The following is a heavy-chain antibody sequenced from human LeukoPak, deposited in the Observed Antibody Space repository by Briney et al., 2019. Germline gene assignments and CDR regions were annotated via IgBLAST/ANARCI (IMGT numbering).Heavy chain of an antibody. CDR2: IDTSGTYI. CDR1: GFTSSTYS. V-gene: IGHV3-21*01. CDR3: ARGRSITLLRGVAMSDGFDI. Sequence: GGSLRLSCAASGFTSSTYSMNWVRQAPGKGLEWVSFIDTSGTYIYYGESMKGRFTISRDNAKNSLYLQMNGLRAEDTAVYYCARGRSITLLRGVAMSDGFDIWGQGTMVAVSS. D-gene: IGHD3-10*01. J-gene: IGHJ3*02.